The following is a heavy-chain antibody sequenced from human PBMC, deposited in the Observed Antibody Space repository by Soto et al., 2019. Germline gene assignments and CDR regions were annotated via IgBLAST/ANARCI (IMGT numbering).Heavy chain of an antibody. CDR3: ARGQGFYNSGRSQLDP. CDR2: FIPRFGTT. Sequence: QVQLVQSGAEVKKPGSSVRVSCKTSGDSFSKYTVNWVRQAPRHVLEWMGGFIPRFGTTNFAPTLQGRVTITADQSMNTVYMELSSLRSEDTALYYWARGQGFYNSGRSQLDPWGQGTLVTVSS. D-gene: IGHD1-1*01. J-gene: IGHJ5*02. CDR1: GDSFSKYT. V-gene: IGHV1-69*01.